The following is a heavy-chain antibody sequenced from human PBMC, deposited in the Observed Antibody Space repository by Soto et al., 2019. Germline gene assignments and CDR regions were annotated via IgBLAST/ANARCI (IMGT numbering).Heavy chain of an antibody. CDR2: IYPGDSDT. CDR1: GYSFTSYW. Sequence: EVQLVQSGAEVKKPGESLKISCKGSGYSFTSYWIGWVRQMPGKGLEWVGIIYPGDSDTRYSPSFQGQVTISADKSISTAYLQWSSLKASDTAMYYCARRVTIFGVVIIYDAFDIWGQGTMVTVSS. CDR3: ARRVTIFGVVIIYDAFDI. V-gene: IGHV5-51*03. D-gene: IGHD3-3*01. J-gene: IGHJ3*02.